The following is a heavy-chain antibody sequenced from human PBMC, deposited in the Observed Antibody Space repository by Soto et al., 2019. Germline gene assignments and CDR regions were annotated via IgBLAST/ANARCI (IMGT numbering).Heavy chain of an antibody. D-gene: IGHD3-10*01. Sequence: PSETLSLTCTVSGGSISSSNYYWGWIRQPAGKGLEWIGSIYYSGSTYYNPSLKSRVTISVDTSKNQFSLKLSSVTAADTAVYYCAGDFLRNRGVILTRWFDPWGQGTLVTVSS. CDR3: AGDFLRNRGVILTRWFDP. V-gene: IGHV4-39*02. CDR2: IYYSGST. J-gene: IGHJ5*02. CDR1: GGSISSSNYY.